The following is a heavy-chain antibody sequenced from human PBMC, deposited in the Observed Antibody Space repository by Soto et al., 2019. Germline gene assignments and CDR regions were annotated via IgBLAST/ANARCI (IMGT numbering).Heavy chain of an antibody. CDR1: GFTFSSYG. V-gene: IGHV3-33*01. CDR3: ARDWGYCSSTSCTTYDY. Sequence: GGSLRLSCAASGFTFSSYGMHWVRQAPGRGLEWVAVIWYDGSNKYYADSVKGRFTISRDNSKNTLYLQMNSLRAEDTAVYYCARDWGYCSSTSCTTYDYWGQGTLVTVS. CDR2: IWYDGSNK. J-gene: IGHJ4*02. D-gene: IGHD2-2*01.